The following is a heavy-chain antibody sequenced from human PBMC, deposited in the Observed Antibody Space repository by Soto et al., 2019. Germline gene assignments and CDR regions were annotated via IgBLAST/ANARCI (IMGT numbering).Heavy chain of an antibody. CDR2: LWSYWSTGTNE. J-gene: IGHJ4*02. Sequence: GGSLRLSCAASGFTFSSYGMHWVRQAPGKGLEWVAVLWSYWSTGTNEYYADSVKGRFTISRDNSKNMLYLQMNSLRGEDTAVYYCARVGGSYYFDHWGQGTLVTISS. V-gene: IGHV3-33*01. CDR1: GFTFSSYG. D-gene: IGHD3-16*01. CDR3: ARVGGSYYFDH.